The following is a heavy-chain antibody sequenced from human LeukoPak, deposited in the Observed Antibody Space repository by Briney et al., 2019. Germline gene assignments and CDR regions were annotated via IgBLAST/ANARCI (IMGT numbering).Heavy chain of an antibody. J-gene: IGHJ6*02. Sequence: SVKVSCKASGGTFSSYAISWVRRAPGQGLEWMGGIIPIFGTANYAQKFQGRVTITADESTSTAYMELSSLRSEDTAVYYCARDESSSSFSGVDYYYYYGMDVWGQGTTVTVSS. CDR2: IIPIFGTA. V-gene: IGHV1-69*13. CDR3: ARDESSSSFSGVDYYYYYGMDV. D-gene: IGHD6-6*01. CDR1: GGTFSSYA.